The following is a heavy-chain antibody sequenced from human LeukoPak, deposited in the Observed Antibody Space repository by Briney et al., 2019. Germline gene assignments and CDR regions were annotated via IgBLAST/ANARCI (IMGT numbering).Heavy chain of an antibody. CDR3: ASLEIAVADPYYFDY. Sequence: GEFLKISCKGSGYSFTSYWIGWVRQMPGKGLEWMGIIYPGDSDTRYSPSFQGQVTISADKSISTAYLQWSSLKASDTAMYYCASLEIAVADPYYFDYWGQGTLVTVSS. D-gene: IGHD6-19*01. J-gene: IGHJ4*02. CDR2: IYPGDSDT. V-gene: IGHV5-51*01. CDR1: GYSFTSYW.